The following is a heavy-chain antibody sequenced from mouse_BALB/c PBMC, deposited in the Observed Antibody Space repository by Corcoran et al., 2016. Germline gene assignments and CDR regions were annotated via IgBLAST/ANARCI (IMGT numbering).Heavy chain of an antibody. CDR2: IDPANGNT. CDR1: GFNIKDTY. CDR3: ASWDWYFDV. J-gene: IGHJ1*01. Sequence: EVQLQQSAAELVKPGASVKLSCTASGFNIKDTYMHWVKQRPEESLEWIGRIDPANGNTKYDPKFQGKATITADTTANTAYLQLSSLTSEDTAVYYCASWDWYFDVWGAGTTVTVSS. D-gene: IGHD4-1*01. V-gene: IGHV14-3*02.